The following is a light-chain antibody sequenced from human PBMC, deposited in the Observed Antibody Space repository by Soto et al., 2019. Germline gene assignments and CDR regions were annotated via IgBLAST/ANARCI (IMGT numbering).Light chain of an antibody. CDR2: YDS. CDR1: NIGSKS. V-gene: IGLV3-21*04. CDR3: QVWDNTSDHVV. J-gene: IGLJ2*01. Sequence: SYELTQPPSVSVAPGKTARITCGGNNIGSKSVHWYQQKPGQAPVLVIYYDSDRPSGIPERFSGSNSGNTATLTISRVEAGDEDDYYCQVWDNTSDHVVFGGGTKVTVL.